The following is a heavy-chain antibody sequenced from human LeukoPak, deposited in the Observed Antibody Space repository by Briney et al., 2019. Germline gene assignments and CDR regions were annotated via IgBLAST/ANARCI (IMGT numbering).Heavy chain of an antibody. J-gene: IGHJ4*02. CDR2: ISGSGGST. CDR3: AKDFRIGYSAHFDY. D-gene: IGHD2-21*01. V-gene: IGHV3-23*01. Sequence: GGSLRLSCAASGFTFSSYAMSWVRQAPGKGLEWVSAISGSGGSTYYADSVKGRFSISRDNSKNTLYLQMDSLRGEDTAAYYCAKDFRIGYSAHFDYWGQGALVTVSS. CDR1: GFTFSSYA.